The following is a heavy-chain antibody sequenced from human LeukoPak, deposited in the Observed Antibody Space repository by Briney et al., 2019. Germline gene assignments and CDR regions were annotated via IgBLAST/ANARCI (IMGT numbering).Heavy chain of an antibody. J-gene: IGHJ4*02. CDR2: ICGSGGST. D-gene: IGHD1-26*01. CDR1: GFTFSSYA. V-gene: IGHV3-23*01. Sequence: SGGSLRLSCAASGFTFSSYAMSWVRQAPGKGLEWVSAICGSGGSTYYADSVKGRFTISRDNSKNTLYLQMNSLRAEDTAVYYCAKVNRESGSYFDYWGQGTLVTVSS. CDR3: AKVNRESGSYFDY.